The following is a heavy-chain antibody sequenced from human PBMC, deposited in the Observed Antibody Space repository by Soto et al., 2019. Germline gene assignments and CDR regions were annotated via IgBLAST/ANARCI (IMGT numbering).Heavy chain of an antibody. J-gene: IGHJ5*02. D-gene: IGHD6-6*01. CDR2: IFHSGTA. Sequence: VQLQEAGPGLVKPSGTLSLTCAVSGGSISSNTWWSWVRQPPGKGLEWIGEIFHSGTANYNASLKIRVTISVDKSKNQFSLKLNSVTAADTAVYYCANSPPRGSGSSHWFDPWGQGTLVTVSS. CDR3: ANSPPRGSGSSHWFDP. V-gene: IGHV4-4*02. CDR1: GGSISSNTW.